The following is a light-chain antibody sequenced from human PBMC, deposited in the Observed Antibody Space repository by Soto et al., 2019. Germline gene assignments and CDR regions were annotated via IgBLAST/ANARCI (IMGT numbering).Light chain of an antibody. CDR1: SSDIGSYNY. J-gene: IGLJ1*01. CDR3: SSYKSTSTPYV. CDR2: DVT. Sequence: QSVLTQPASVSGSPGQSITISCTGTSSDIGSYNYVSWYQQHPGKAPKLIIYDVTNQPAGISSRFSASKSGDTASLTISVLQADDEADYFCSSYKSTSTPYVFGTGTKVTVL. V-gene: IGLV2-14*03.